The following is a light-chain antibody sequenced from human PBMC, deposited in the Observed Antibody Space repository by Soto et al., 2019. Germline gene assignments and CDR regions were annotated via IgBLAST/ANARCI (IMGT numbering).Light chain of an antibody. Sequence: QSVLTQPPSVSGAPGQRVTISCTGSSSNIGAGYDVHWYQQLPGTAPKLLIYDNINRPSGVPDRFSGSKSGTSASLAITGLQAEDEADYYCQSYDSRLSGSGYVFGTGTKLTVL. J-gene: IGLJ1*01. V-gene: IGLV1-40*01. CDR3: QSYDSRLSGSGYV. CDR2: DNI. CDR1: SSNIGAGYD.